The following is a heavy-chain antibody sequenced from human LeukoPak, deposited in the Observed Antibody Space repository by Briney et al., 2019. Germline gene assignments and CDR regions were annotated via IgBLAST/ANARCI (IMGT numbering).Heavy chain of an antibody. J-gene: IGHJ4*02. V-gene: IGHV3-74*01. CDR2: ISMDGTKT. CDR3: TRDQTISGTGPHVGD. Sequence: GGSLRLPCAASGFTFNNYWMHWVRQTPGKGLLWVSRISMDGTKTTYADSVKGRFTISRDNAKNTLYLQMNSLTVEDTAVYYCTRDQTISGTGPHVGDWGQGTLVTVSS. CDR1: GFTFNNYW. D-gene: IGHD3-16*01.